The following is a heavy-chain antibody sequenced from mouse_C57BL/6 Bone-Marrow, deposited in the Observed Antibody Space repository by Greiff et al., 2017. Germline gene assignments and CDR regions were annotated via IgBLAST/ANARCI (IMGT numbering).Heavy chain of an antibody. CDR2: ISYDGSN. CDR3: AREGYFTTVVATRGYFDV. V-gene: IGHV3-6*01. J-gene: IGHJ1*03. CDR1: GYSITSGYY. Sequence: EVHLVESGPGLVKPSQSLSLTCSVTGYSITSGYYWNWIRQFPGNKLEWMGYISYDGSNNYNPSLKNRISITRDTSKNQFFLKLNSVTTEDTATYYCAREGYFTTVVATRGYFDVWGTGTTVTVSS. D-gene: IGHD1-1*01.